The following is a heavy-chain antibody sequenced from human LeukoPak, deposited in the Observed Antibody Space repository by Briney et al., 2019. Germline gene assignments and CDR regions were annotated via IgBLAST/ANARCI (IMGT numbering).Heavy chain of an antibody. CDR1: GDSISSNYW. CDR3: ARGIPGYFGTSGYYYEY. D-gene: IGHD3-22*01. V-gene: IGHV4-4*02. CDR2: IHHSGST. Sequence: SGTLSLTCAVSGDSISSNYWWTWVRQPPGKGLEWIGEIHHSGSTNYSPSLKSRVTISVDNTRNQFSLGLSSVSAADTAVYYCARGIPGYFGTSGYYYEYWGQGTLVTVSS. J-gene: IGHJ4*02.